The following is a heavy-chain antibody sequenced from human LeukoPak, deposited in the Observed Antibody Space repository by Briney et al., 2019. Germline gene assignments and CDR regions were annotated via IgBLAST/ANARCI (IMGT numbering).Heavy chain of an antibody. J-gene: IGHJ4*02. CDR1: GFTFSNAW. CDR3: TTYGSGRKFDY. V-gene: IGHV3-15*01. CDR2: IKSKTDGGTT. Sequence: PGGSLRLSCAASGFTFSNAWMSWVRQAPGKGLEWVSRIKSKTDGGTTDYAAPVKGRFTISRDDSTNTLYFQMNSLKSEDTAVYYCTTYGSGRKFDYWGQGILVTVSS. D-gene: IGHD3-10*01.